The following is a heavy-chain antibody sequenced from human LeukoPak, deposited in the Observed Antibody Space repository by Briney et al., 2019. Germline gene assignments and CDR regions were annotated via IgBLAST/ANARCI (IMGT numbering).Heavy chain of an antibody. CDR2: ISYDGSNK. Sequence: GGSLRLPCAASGFTFSDNYMTWVRQAPGKGLEWVAVISYDGSNKYYADSVKGRFTISRDNSKNTLYLQMNSLRAEDTAVYYCAKPRAAGNIPRSEWDDAFDIWGQGTMVTVSS. V-gene: IGHV3-30*18. CDR3: AKPRAAGNIPRSEWDDAFDI. CDR1: GFTFSDNY. J-gene: IGHJ3*02. D-gene: IGHD6-19*01.